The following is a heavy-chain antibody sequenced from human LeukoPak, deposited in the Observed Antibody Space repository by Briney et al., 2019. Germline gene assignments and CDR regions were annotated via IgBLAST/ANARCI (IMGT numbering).Heavy chain of an antibody. J-gene: IGHJ4*02. D-gene: IGHD6-13*01. CDR3: AREKGARIAAAGTGLVL. Sequence: SETLSLTCAVHGGSFSGYYWSWIRQPPGKGLEWIGEINHSGSTNYNPSLKSRVTISVDTSKNQFSLKLSSVTAADTAVYYCAREKGARIAAAGTGLVLWGQGTLVTVSS. CDR2: INHSGST. V-gene: IGHV4-34*01. CDR1: GGSFSGYY.